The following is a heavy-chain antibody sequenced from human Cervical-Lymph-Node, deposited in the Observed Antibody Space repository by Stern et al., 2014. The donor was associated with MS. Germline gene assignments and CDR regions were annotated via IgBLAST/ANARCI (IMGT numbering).Heavy chain of an antibody. CDR1: GGSFSGYY. CDR3: ARGTPRYYYYGMDV. CDR2: ISHSGST. Sequence: QVQLQQWGAGLLKPSETLSLTCGVSGGSFSGYYWRWIRQPPGKGLEWIGEISHSGSTRYSPSLKRRVTISVDTSLGQVSLKLSSVTAADTAVYYCARGTPRYYYYGMDVWGQGTTVTISS. J-gene: IGHJ6*02. V-gene: IGHV4-34*01.